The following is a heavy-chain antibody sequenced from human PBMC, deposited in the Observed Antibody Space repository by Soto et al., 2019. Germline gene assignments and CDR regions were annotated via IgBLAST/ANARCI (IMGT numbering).Heavy chain of an antibody. J-gene: IGHJ5*02. CDR1: GSSISSGGYY. CDR3: ARDWVVRGWFDP. D-gene: IGHD3-10*01. V-gene: IGHV4-31*03. CDR2: IYYSGST. Sequence: QVQLQESGPGLVKPSQTLSLTCTVSGSSISSGGYYCSWIRQHPGKGLEWIGYIYYSGSTYYNPSLKSRVTISVDTSKNQFSLKLGSVTAADTAVYDCARDWVVRGWFDPWGQGTLVTVSS.